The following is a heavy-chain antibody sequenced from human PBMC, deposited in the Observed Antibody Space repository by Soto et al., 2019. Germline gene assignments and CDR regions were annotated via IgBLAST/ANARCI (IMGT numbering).Heavy chain of an antibody. Sequence: LRLSCAASGFTVSSNYMSWVRQAPGKGLEWVSVIYSGGSTYFADSVKDRFSISRDSSKNTLHLQMNSLRAEDTAVYYCAREGRPWGQGTLVNVSS. CDR1: GFTVSSNY. J-gene: IGHJ5*02. V-gene: IGHV3-66*01. D-gene: IGHD2-15*01. CDR2: IYSGGST. CDR3: AREGRP.